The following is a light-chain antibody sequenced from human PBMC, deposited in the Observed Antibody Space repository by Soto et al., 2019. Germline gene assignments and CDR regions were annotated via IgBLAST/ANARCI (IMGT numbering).Light chain of an antibody. CDR2: GAS. J-gene: IGKJ4*01. CDR1: QSVSSN. Sequence: EIVMTQSPATLSVSPGEASALSCRASQSVSSNLAWYQQKPGRSPRLLIYGASSRATGIPARFSGSGSGTEFTLTISSLQSEDFAVYYCQQYNNWPLTFGGGTKVDI. V-gene: IGKV3-15*01. CDR3: QQYNNWPLT.